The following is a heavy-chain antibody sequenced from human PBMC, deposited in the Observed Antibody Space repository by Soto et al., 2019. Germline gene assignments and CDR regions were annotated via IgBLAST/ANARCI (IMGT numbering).Heavy chain of an antibody. CDR3: ASSRDDYGNSGYEGWHDP. Sequence: QVQLVQSGAEVKKPGSSVKVSCKASGGTFSSYAISWVRQAPGQGLEWMGGIIPIFGPANYAQKCQGRVVIIADETARPPGMEQRCLRSEYADVYYRASSRDDYGNSGYEGWHDPWGKGTLVTVSS. V-gene: IGHV1-69*01. CDR2: IIPIFGPA. CDR1: GGTFSSYA. D-gene: IGHD3-22*01. J-gene: IGHJ5*02.